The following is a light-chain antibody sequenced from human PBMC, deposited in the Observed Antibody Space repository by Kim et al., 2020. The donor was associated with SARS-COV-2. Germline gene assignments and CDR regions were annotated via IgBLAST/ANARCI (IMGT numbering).Light chain of an antibody. J-gene: IGLJ3*02. CDR2: DVS. Sequence: QSALTQPPSVSGSHGQSITISCTGTSSDVGGYNYVSWYQQHPGTAPKLMIYDVSNRPSGVPNRFSGSKSGNTASLTISGLQAEDEADYYCRSYTSSNILVFGGGTQLTVL. V-gene: IGLV2-14*03. CDR3: RSYTSSNILV. CDR1: SSDVGGYNY.